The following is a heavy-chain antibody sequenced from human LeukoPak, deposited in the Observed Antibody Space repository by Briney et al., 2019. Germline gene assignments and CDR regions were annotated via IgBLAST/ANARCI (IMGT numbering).Heavy chain of an antibody. CDR3: ARVECSSTGCYFDY. Sequence: PGGSLRLSCAASKFTFSSYSMNWVRQAPGKGLEWVSSITSSSTYINYADSVKGRFTISRDNAKNSLYLQMNSLRAEDTAVYYCARVECSSTGCYFDYWGQGTLVTVSS. V-gene: IGHV3-21*01. CDR1: KFTFSSYS. D-gene: IGHD2-2*01. J-gene: IGHJ4*02. CDR2: ITSSSTYI.